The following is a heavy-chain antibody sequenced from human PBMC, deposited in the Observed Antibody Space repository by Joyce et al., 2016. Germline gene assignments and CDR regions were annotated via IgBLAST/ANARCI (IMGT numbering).Heavy chain of an antibody. CDR3: ARSQWLAPLMY. J-gene: IGHJ4*02. Sequence: QVQLQQWCAGLLKTSETLSLTCAVYSGPFSCFFWSLVRQPPGKGLEWIGDITNSGATHYNPSLKSRLTMSVDTSRKEFSLKLSSVTVADTAIYYCARSQWLAPLMYWGQGTPVTVSS. V-gene: IGHV4-34*02. D-gene: IGHD6-19*01. CDR1: SGPFSCFF. CDR2: ITNSGAT.